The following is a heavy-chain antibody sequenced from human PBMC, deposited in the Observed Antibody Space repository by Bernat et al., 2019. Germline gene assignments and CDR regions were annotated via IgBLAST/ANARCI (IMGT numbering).Heavy chain of an antibody. Sequence: EVQLVESGGGLVQPGGSLRLSCAASGFTFSSYWMHWVRQAPGKGLVWVSRINSDGSSTRYADSVKGRFTISRDNAKNTLYLQMNSLRAEDTAVYYCARVDGFREFHYYYYYMDVWGKGTTVTVSS. D-gene: IGHD3-10*01. V-gene: IGHV3-74*01. CDR2: INSDGSST. CDR3: ARVDGFREFHYYYYYMDV. J-gene: IGHJ6*03. CDR1: GFTFSSYW.